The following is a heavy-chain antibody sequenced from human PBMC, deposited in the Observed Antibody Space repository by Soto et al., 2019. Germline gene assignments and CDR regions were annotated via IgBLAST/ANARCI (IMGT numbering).Heavy chain of an antibody. D-gene: IGHD1-26*01. CDR2: IYYSGST. Sequence: SETLSLTCTVSGGSISSSSYYWGWIRQPPGKGLEWIGSIYYSGSTYYNPSLKSRVTISVDTSKNQFSLKLSSVTAADTAVYYCARQVGATRDFDYWSQGTLVTVSS. CDR1: GGSISSSSYY. J-gene: IGHJ4*02. V-gene: IGHV4-39*01. CDR3: ARQVGATRDFDY.